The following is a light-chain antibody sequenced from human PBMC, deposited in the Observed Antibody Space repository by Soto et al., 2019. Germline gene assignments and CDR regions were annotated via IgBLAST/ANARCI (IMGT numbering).Light chain of an antibody. Sequence: EIVLTQSPGTLSLSPGERATLSCSASQSVSSSYLAWYQQKPGQAPRLLIYGASSRATGIPDRFSGSGSGTDFTLTISSLQSEDFAEYHCQQYNNWPQTFGQGTKVDIK. CDR3: QQYNNWPQT. CDR1: QSVSSSY. J-gene: IGKJ1*01. CDR2: GAS. V-gene: IGKV3-20*01.